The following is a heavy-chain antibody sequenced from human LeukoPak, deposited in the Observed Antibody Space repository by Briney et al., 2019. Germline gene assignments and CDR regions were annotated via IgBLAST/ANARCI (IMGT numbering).Heavy chain of an antibody. V-gene: IGHV3-23*01. CDR3: AEVYGGYDY. D-gene: IGHD4-17*01. CDR1: GFTFSSYA. CDR2: ISGSGGST. Sequence: PGGSLRLSCAASGFTFSSYAMSWVRQAPGKVLEWVSAISGSGGSTYYADSVKGQFTISRDNSKNTLYLQMNSLRAEDTAVYYCAEVYGGYDYWGQGTLVTVSS. J-gene: IGHJ4*02.